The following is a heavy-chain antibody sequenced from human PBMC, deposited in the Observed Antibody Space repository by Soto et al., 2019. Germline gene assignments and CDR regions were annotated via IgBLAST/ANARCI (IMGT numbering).Heavy chain of an antibody. CDR2: ISAYNGNT. Sequence: QVQLVQSGAEVKKPGASVKVSCKASGYTFTSYGISWVRQAPGQGLEWMGWISAYNGNTNYAQKLQGRVTMTTDTSTSTAYMALRSLRSDDTAVYYCARDCMVRDRESGGMDVWGQGTTVTVSS. D-gene: IGHD3-10*01. CDR3: ARDCMVRDRESGGMDV. J-gene: IGHJ6*02. V-gene: IGHV1-18*01. CDR1: GYTFTSYG.